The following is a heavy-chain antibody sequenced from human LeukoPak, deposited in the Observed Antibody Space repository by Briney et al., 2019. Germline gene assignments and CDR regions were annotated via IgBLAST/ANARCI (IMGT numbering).Heavy chain of an antibody. V-gene: IGHV3-30-3*01. J-gene: IGHJ4*02. CDR1: GFTFSSYA. CDR2: ISYDGSNK. CDR3: TLRSGWYGGIDY. Sequence: GGSLRLSCAASGFTFSSYAMHWVRQAPGKGLEWVAVISYDGSNKYYADSVKGRFTISRDNSKNTLYLQMNSLRAEDTAVYYCTLRSGWYGGIDYWGQGTLVTVSS. D-gene: IGHD6-19*01.